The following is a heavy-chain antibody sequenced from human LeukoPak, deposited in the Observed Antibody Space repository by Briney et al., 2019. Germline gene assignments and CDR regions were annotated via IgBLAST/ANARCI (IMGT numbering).Heavy chain of an antibody. CDR1: GFTFSSYW. Sequence: GGFLRLSCAASGFTFSSYWMSWVRQAPGKGLEWVANIKQDGSEKYYVDSVKGRFTISRDNAKNSLYLQMNSLRAEDTAVYYCARASPLQGATIGYYYGMDVWGQGTTVTVSS. CDR2: IKQDGSEK. D-gene: IGHD1-26*01. J-gene: IGHJ6*02. V-gene: IGHV3-7*01. CDR3: ARASPLQGATIGYYYGMDV.